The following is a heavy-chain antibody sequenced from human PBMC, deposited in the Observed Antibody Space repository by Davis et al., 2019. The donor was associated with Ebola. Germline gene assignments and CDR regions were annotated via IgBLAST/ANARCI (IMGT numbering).Heavy chain of an antibody. V-gene: IGHV3-7*01. CDR2: IKQDGSEK. CDR3: ARGPSTGNSFSY. CDR1: GFSFSSYW. Sequence: GGSLRLSCPASGFSFSSYWMSWVRQAPGKGLEWVANIKQDGSEKYYVDSVEGRFTISRDNAKNSLYLQMNSLRAEDTAVYYCARGPSTGNSFSYWGQGTLVTVSS. D-gene: IGHD6-13*01. J-gene: IGHJ4*02.